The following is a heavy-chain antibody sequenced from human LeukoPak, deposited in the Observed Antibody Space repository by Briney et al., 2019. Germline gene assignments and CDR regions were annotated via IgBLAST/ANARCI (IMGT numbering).Heavy chain of an antibody. V-gene: IGHV3-21*01. CDR1: QFTFSSYW. J-gene: IGHJ4*02. CDR3: ARVHSGYDWFDY. CDR2: ISSSSSYI. D-gene: IGHD5-12*01. Sequence: GGSLRLSCAASQFTFSSYWMNWVRQAPGKGLEWVSSISSSSSYIYYADSVKGRFTISRDNAKNSLYLQMNSLRAEDTAVYYCARVHSGYDWFDYWGQGTLVTVSS.